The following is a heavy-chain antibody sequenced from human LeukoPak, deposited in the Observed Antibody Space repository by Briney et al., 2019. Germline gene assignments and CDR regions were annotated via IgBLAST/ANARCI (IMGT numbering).Heavy chain of an antibody. V-gene: IGHV4-59*01. CDR1: GGSISSYY. D-gene: IGHD3-16*01. Sequence: SETLSLTCTVSGGSISSYYWSWIRQPPGKGLEWIGHIYSSGSTDYNPSLKSRVTISVDTSRNQFSLQLSSVTAAGTAVYYCARDPFVWGQGTLVTVSS. J-gene: IGHJ1*01. CDR3: ARDPFV. CDR2: IYSSGST.